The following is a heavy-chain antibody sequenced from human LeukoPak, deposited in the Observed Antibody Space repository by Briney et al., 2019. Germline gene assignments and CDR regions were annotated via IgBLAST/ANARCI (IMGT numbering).Heavy chain of an antibody. CDR2: INHSGST. V-gene: IGHV4-34*01. J-gene: IGHJ4*02. Sequence: SETLSLTCAVYGGSFSGYYWSWIRQPPGKGLEWIGEINHSGSTNYNPSLKSRVTISVDASKNQFSLKLSSVTAADTAVYYCARWYYYDSSGPSFDYWGQGTLVTVSS. CDR3: ARWYYYDSSGPSFDY. CDR1: GGSFSGYY. D-gene: IGHD3-22*01.